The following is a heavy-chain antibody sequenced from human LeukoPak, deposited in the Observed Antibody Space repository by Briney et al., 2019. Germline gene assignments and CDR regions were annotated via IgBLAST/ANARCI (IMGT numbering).Heavy chain of an antibody. CDR1: GGSLSGYY. J-gene: IGHJ4*02. V-gene: IGHV4-34*01. D-gene: IGHD3-22*01. CDR2: ISHSGTT. CDR3: ASRSGFL. Sequence: SETLSLTCAVFGGSLSGYYWSWIRQPPGKGLEWIGEISHSGTTNYNPSLKSRVTISVDTSKNQFSLKLSSVTAADTAVYYCASRSGFLWSQGTLVTVSS.